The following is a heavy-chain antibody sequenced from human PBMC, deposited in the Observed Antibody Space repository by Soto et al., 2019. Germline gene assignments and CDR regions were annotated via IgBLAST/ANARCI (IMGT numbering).Heavy chain of an antibody. V-gene: IGHV3-53*01. CDR2: IYSGGST. CDR1: GFTVSSNY. J-gene: IGHJ4*02. CDR3: ARVSTTAKTFEY. Sequence: GGSLRLSCATSGFTVSSNYMSWVRQAPGKGLEWVSVIYSGGSTYYADSVKARFTISRDNSKKTLYLQMHSLRAEDTALYYCARVSTTAKTFEYWGQGTLVTVSS.